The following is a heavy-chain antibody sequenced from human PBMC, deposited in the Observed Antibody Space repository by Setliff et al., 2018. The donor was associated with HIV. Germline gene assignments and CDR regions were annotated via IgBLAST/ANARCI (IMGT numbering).Heavy chain of an antibody. V-gene: IGHV3-21*01. D-gene: IGHD6-13*01. CDR1: GFTFNTYG. J-gene: IGHJ4*02. CDR2: MSGINDNK. CDR3: ARGSSWYGPNRHRHINY. Sequence: AGGSLRLSCAASGFTFNTYGMNWVRQAPGKGLEWVSLMSGINDNKYYADFVKGRFTISRDNAKNSLFLQMNSLRADDTSVYYCARGSSWYGPNRHRHINYWGQGTLVTVSS.